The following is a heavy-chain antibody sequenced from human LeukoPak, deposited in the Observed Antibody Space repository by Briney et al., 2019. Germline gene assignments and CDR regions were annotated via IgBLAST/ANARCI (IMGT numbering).Heavy chain of an antibody. CDR1: GFTFSSFG. V-gene: IGHV3-30*18. D-gene: IGHD2-15*01. J-gene: IGHJ6*02. Sequence: PGRSLRLSCAASGFTFSSFGMHWVRQAPGKGLEWVAVISYDGNNKDYADSVKGRVTISRDNSRNTLSLQMNSLRAEDTAVYYCVKDRRYCSGGSCYGMGVWGQGTTVTVSS. CDR2: ISYDGNNK. CDR3: VKDRRYCSGGSCYGMGV.